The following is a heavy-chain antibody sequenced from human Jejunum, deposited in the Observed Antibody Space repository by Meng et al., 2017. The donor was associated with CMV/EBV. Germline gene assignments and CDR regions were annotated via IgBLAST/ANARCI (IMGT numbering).Heavy chain of an antibody. CDR2: IHYDGTSK. Sequence: GLTFNTYGMQWVSQTPGKGLEWVTFIHYDGTSKFYADSVKGRFTISSDNSKKTLYLQMNSLRAEDTAVYYCATDHPNTGYYGMDVWGHGTTVTVSS. J-gene: IGHJ6*02. CDR3: ATDHPNTGYYGMDV. D-gene: IGHD3-10*01. V-gene: IGHV3-30*02. CDR1: GLTFNTYG.